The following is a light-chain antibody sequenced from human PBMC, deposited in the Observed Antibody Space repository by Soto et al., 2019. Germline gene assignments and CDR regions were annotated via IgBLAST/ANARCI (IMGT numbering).Light chain of an antibody. V-gene: IGKV1-39*01. J-gene: IGKJ4*01. CDR1: QPISTS. CDR3: QQSYSTPLT. Sequence: DIQVTQSPSSLSASIGDRVIITCRASQPISTSLHWFQQKPGKAPKLLIYALSNLQSGVPSRFSGRGTGTEFTLIISSLQPEDGGNYFCQQSYSTPLTFGGRTKVQI. CDR2: ALS.